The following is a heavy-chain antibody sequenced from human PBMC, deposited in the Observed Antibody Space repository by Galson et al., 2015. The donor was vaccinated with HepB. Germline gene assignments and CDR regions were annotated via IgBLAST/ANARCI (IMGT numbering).Heavy chain of an antibody. V-gene: IGHV3-53*01. CDR2: IYSGGST. Sequence: SLRLSCAASGFTVSSNHMSWVRQAPGKGLEWVSVIYSGGSTYYADSVKGRFTISRDNSKNTLYLQMNSLRAEDTAVYYCASPRGCSSTSCYQSDAFDIWGQGTMVTVSS. CDR3: ASPRGCSSTSCYQSDAFDI. D-gene: IGHD2-2*01. CDR1: GFTVSSNH. J-gene: IGHJ3*02.